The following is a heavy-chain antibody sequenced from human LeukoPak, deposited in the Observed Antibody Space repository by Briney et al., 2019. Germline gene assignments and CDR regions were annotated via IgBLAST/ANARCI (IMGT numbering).Heavy chain of an antibody. CDR3: AELGITMIGGV. D-gene: IGHD3-10*02. CDR1: GFTFINYS. V-gene: IGHV3-21*01. Sequence: GGSLRLSCTASGFTFINYSMNWVRKAPGKGLEWVSSISTNSAFIYYADSVKGRFTISRDNAKNSLYLQMNSLRAEDTAVYYCAELGITMIGGVWGKGTTVTISS. CDR2: ISTNSAFI. J-gene: IGHJ6*04.